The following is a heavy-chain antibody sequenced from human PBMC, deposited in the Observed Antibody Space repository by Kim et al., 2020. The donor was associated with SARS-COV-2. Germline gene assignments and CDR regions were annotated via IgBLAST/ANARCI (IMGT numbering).Heavy chain of an antibody. CDR3: ARGREVSYGPAGFDY. V-gene: IGHV3-33*01. CDR1: GFTFSSYG. Sequence: GGSLRLSCAASGFTFSSYGMHWVRQAPGKGLEWVAVIWYDGSNKYYADSVKGRFTISRDNSKNTLYLQMNSLRAEDTAVYYCARGREVSYGPAGFDYWGQGTLVTVSS. J-gene: IGHJ4*02. D-gene: IGHD5-18*01. CDR2: IWYDGSNK.